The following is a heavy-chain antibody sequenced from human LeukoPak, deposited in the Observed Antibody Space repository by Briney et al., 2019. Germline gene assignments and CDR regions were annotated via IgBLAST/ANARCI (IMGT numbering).Heavy chain of an antibody. CDR3: ASWDAFDI. CDR1: DGSLSGYY. CDR2: INHSGST. V-gene: IGHV4-34*01. J-gene: IGHJ3*02. Sequence: ASETLSLTCAVYDGSLSGYYWSWIRQPPGKGLEWIGEINHSGSTSYNPSLKSRVTISVDTSKNQFSLKLSSVTAADTAVYYCASWDAFDIWGQGTMVTVSS.